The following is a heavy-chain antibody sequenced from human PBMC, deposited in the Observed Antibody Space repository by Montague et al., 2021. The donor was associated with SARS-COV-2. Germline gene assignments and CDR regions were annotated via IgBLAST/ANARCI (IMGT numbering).Heavy chain of an antibody. V-gene: IGHV2-5*01. J-gene: IGHJ3*02. D-gene: IGHD3-9*01. Sequence: PPLVKPTQTLTLTCTFSGFSLSTSGVGVGWIRQPPGKALEWLALIYWNDDKRYSPSLKSRLTITKDTSKNQVGLTMTNMDPVDTATYYCALTRVSYDILTGYYHRDAFDIWGQGTMVTVSS. CDR3: ALTRVSYDILTGYYHRDAFDI. CDR2: IYWNDDK. CDR1: GFSLSTSGVG.